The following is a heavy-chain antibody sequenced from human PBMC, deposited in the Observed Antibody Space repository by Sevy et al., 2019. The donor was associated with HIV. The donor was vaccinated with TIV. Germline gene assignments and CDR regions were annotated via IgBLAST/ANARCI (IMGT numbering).Heavy chain of an antibody. CDR2: ISYDGSTK. V-gene: IGHV3-30-3*01. D-gene: IGHD6-13*01. CDR3: ARDGGYTVNCDLGGY. CDR1: GFTFNTYA. J-gene: IGHJ4*02. Sequence: GGSLRLSCAASGFTFNTYAMHWVRQAPGKGLEWVAVISYDGSTKYYADSVKGRFTLSRDNSKNTLYLQMNSVRVEDTGVYYCARDGGYTVNCDLGGYWGQGTLVTVSS.